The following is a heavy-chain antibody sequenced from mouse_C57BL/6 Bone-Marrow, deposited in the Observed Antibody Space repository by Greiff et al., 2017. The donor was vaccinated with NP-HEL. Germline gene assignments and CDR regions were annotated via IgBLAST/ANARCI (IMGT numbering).Heavy chain of an antibody. Sequence: QVQLQQPGAELVKPGASVKLSCKASGYTFTSYWMHWVKQRPGQGLEWIGMIHPNSGSTNYNEKFKSKATLTVDKSSSTAYMQRSSLTSEDSAVYYCALYYYGSSYWGQGTTLTVSS. V-gene: IGHV1-64*01. CDR3: ALYYYGSSY. CDR1: GYTFTSYW. CDR2: IHPNSGST. J-gene: IGHJ2*01. D-gene: IGHD1-1*01.